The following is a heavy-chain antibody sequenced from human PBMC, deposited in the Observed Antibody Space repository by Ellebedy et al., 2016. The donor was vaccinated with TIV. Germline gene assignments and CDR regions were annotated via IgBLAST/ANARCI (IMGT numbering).Heavy chain of an antibody. CDR3: ARHWMYSSSWMFDY. D-gene: IGHD6-13*01. CDR2: IYYSGST. V-gene: IGHV4-39*01. CDR1: GGSFSGYY. J-gene: IGHJ4*02. Sequence: MPSETLSLTCAAYGGSFSGYYWSWILQPPGKGQEWIGTIYYSGSTYYNPSLTSRVTISVDTSKNQFSLKLRSVTAADTAVYYLARHWMYSSSWMFDYWGQGTLVTVSS.